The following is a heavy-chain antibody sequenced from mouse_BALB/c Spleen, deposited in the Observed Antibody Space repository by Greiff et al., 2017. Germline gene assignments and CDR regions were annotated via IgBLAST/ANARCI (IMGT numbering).Heavy chain of an antibody. J-gene: IGHJ3*01. Sequence: QVQLKQSGAELARPGASVKMSCKASGYTFTSYTMHWVKQRPGQGLEWIGYINPSSGYTNYNQKFKGKATMTVDKSSSTAYMELARLTSEDSAIYYCARGEVFYYDYQAWFAYWGQGTLVTVSA. CDR2: INPSSGYT. D-gene: IGHD2-4*01. CDR1: GYTFTSYT. CDR3: ARGEVFYYDYQAWFAY. V-gene: IGHV1-4*01.